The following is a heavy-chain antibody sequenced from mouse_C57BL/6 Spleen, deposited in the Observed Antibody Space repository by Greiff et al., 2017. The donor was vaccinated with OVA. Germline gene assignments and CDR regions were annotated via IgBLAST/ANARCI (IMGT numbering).Heavy chain of an antibody. D-gene: IGHD1-1*01. V-gene: IGHV1-80*01. CDR1: GYAFSSYW. CDR2: IYPGDGDT. J-gene: IGHJ1*03. Sequence: QVQLKESGAELVKPGASVKISCKASGYAFSSYWMNWVKQRPGKGLEWIGQIYPGDGDTNYNGKFKGKATLTADKSSSTAYMQLSSLTSEDSAVDFCARRYYYGSSYGYFDVWGTGTTVTVSS. CDR3: ARRYYYGSSYGYFDV.